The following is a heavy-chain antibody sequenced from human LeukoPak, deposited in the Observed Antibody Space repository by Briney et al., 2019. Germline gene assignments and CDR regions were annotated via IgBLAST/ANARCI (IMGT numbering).Heavy chain of an antibody. J-gene: IGHJ1*01. CDR1: GGSISSGAHY. D-gene: IGHD3-22*01. CDR3: ARGRYYYDSSGAFQH. Sequence: SQTLSLTCTVSGGSISSGAHYYNWIRQRPGKGLEWIGYIHYTASPSYNPSLKSRVTMSLDTSMNQVSLELSSLTAADTAVYYCARGRYYYDSSGAFQHWGQGTLVTVSS. V-gene: IGHV4-31*03. CDR2: IHYTASP.